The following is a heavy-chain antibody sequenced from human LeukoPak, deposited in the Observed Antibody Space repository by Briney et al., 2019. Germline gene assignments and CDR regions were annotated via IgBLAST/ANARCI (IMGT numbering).Heavy chain of an antibody. V-gene: IGHV4-59*12. J-gene: IGHJ5*02. D-gene: IGHD3-3*01. CDR1: GGSISSYY. CDR2: IYYSGST. CDR3: ARDGSGTWFDP. Sequence: PSETLSLTCTVSGGSISSYYWSWIRQPPGKGLEWIGYIYYSGSTNYNPSLKSRVTISVDTSKNQFSLKLSSVTAADTAVYYCARDGSGTWFDPWGQGTLVTVSS.